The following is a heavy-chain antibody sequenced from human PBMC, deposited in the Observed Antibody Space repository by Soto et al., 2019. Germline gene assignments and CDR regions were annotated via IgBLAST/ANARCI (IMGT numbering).Heavy chain of an antibody. V-gene: IGHV2-5*02. CDR2: IYWDDDK. J-gene: IGHJ5*02. CDR3: AHRRPWSSDWNSGWFDP. D-gene: IGHD1-1*01. CDR1: GFSISTSGMG. Sequence: QITLKESGPALVNPTQTLTLTCTFSGFSISTSGMGVGWIRQPPGTALEWLAVIYWDDDKRYSPSLKSRLTVTKDTSKNQVVLTMTNMDPMDTATYFCAHRRPWSSDWNSGWFDPWGQGTLVAVSS.